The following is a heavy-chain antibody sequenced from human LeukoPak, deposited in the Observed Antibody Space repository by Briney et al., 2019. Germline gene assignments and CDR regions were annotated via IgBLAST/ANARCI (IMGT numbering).Heavy chain of an antibody. D-gene: IGHD4-17*01. J-gene: IGHJ4*02. CDR3: ARVGVYGGYETRFDY. CDR1: GGTFSSYA. Sequence: SVKVSCKASGGTFSSYAISWVRQAPGQGLEWMGRIIPIFGTANYAQKFQGRVTITTDESTSTAYMELSSLRSEDTAVYYCARVGVYGGYETRFDYWGQRTLVTVSS. V-gene: IGHV1-69*05. CDR2: IIPIFGTA.